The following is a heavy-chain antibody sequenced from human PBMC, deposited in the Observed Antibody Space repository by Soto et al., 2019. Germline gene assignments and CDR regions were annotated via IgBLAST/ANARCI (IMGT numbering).Heavy chain of an antibody. Sequence: PWETLSLTCAVSGGSISSGGYSWSWIRQPPGKGLEWIGYIYHSGSTYYNPSLKSRVTISVDRSKNQFSLKLSSVTAADTAVYYCARDQGTGDFDYWGQGTLVTVSS. CDR3: ARDQGTGDFDY. CDR2: IYHSGST. J-gene: IGHJ4*02. CDR1: GGSISSGGYS. V-gene: IGHV4-30-2*01. D-gene: IGHD1-1*01.